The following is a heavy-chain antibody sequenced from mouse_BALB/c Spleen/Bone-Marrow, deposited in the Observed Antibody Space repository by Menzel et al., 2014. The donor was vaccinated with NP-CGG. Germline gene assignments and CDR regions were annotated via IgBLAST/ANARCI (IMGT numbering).Heavy chain of an antibody. Sequence: QVQLQQSGAELPTPCASAKLSCKASGYTFTSYWMQWVKQRPGQGLEWIGAIYPGDGDTRYTQKFRGKATLTADKSSNTAYMQLSSLTSEDSAVYFCASPYGNYDAMDYWGEGTSVNVSS. J-gene: IGHJ4*01. CDR2: IYPGDGDT. CDR3: ASPYGNYDAMDY. D-gene: IGHD2-1*01. V-gene: IGHV1-87*01. CDR1: GYTFTSYW.